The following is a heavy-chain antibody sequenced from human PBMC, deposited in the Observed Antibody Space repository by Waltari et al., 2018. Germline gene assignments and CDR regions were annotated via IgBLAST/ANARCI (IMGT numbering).Heavy chain of an antibody. CDR1: GGSITTNRHY. D-gene: IGHD5-12*01. J-gene: IGHJ3*01. Sequence: QLQLQESGPGLVKPSETLALTCSVPGGSITTNRHYWGWLRQPPGQGLEWIGTISYNGATYSSPSLRGRLTLSRDTTMNQLSLKLGSVTAADTAVYYCATYIGASVGTAAFDVWGQGTMVTVSS. V-gene: IGHV4-39*01. CDR3: ATYIGASVGTAAFDV. CDR2: ISYNGAT.